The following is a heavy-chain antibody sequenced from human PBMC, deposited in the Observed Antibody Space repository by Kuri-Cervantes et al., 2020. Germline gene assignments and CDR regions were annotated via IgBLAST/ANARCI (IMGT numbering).Heavy chain of an antibody. J-gene: IGHJ6*02. CDR1: GFTFSSSA. CDR2: IRNKANSYAT. V-gene: IGHV3-73*01. CDR3: TRLPDV. Sequence: GASLKISCAASGFTFSSSAMHWVRQASGKGLEWVGRIRNKANSYATAYAASVKGRFTISRDDSKNTAYLQMNSLKTEDTAVYYCTRLPDVWGQGTTVTVSS.